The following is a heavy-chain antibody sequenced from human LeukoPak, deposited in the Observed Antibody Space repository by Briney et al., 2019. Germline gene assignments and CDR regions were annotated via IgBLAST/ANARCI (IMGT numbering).Heavy chain of an antibody. J-gene: IGHJ4*02. D-gene: IGHD1-26*01. CDR3: TKESLGRGSSYGSYFDY. CDR1: GFSFSNHG. V-gene: IGHV3-30*18. CDR2: IAHDGSLK. Sequence: GGSLRLPCAGSGFSFSNHGMHWVRQAPGKGLEWVAVIAHDGSLKFYADSVKGRFTISRDNSRNTVYLQMNTLTSEDSGVYSCTKESLGRGSSYGSYFDYCGQGTLVTVSS.